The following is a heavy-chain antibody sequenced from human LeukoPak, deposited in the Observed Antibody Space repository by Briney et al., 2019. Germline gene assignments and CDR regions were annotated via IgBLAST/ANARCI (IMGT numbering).Heavy chain of an antibody. CDR3: ARGDPHADL. J-gene: IGHJ5*02. Sequence: PGGSLRLSCAASGFTFSGHWMSWVRQAPGKGLEWIADITISGHTKNYADSVKGRFTISRDDARTSLYLQMNSLRVEDTGVYYCARGDPHADLWGQGTLVTVSS. CDR2: ITISGHTK. CDR1: GFTFSGHW. V-gene: IGHV3-48*03.